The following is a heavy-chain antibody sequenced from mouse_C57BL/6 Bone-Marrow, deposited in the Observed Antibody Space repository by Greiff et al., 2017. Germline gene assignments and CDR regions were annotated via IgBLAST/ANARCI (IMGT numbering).Heavy chain of an antibody. J-gene: IGHJ2*01. D-gene: IGHD2-4*01. Sequence: QVQLQQPGAELVKPGASVKLSCKASGYTFTSYWMHWVKQRPGQGLEWIGMIHPNSGSTNYNEKFQSKATLTVDKSSSTAYMQLSSLTSEDSAVYYCAEELRREDYFDYWGQGTTLTVSS. V-gene: IGHV1-64*01. CDR3: AEELRREDYFDY. CDR2: IHPNSGST. CDR1: GYTFTSYW.